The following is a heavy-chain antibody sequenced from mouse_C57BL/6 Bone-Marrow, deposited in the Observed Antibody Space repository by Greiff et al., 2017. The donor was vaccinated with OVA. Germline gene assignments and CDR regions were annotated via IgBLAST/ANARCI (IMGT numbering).Heavy chain of an antibody. CDR1: GFTFSDAW. CDR2: IRNKANNHAT. Sequence: DVMLVESGGGLVQPGGSMKLSCAASGFTFSDAWMDWVRQSPEKGLEWVAEIRNKANNHATYYAESVKGRFTISRDDSKSSVYLQMNSLRAEDTGIYYCTRYYDYDRGFCYAMDYWGQGTSVTVSS. J-gene: IGHJ4*01. V-gene: IGHV6-6*01. D-gene: IGHD2-4*01. CDR3: TRYYDYDRGFCYAMDY.